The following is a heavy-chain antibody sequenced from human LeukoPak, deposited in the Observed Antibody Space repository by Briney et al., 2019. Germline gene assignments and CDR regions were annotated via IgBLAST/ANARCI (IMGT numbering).Heavy chain of an antibody. Sequence: GGSLRLSCAASGFTFSSYAMSWVRQAPGKGLEWVSAISGSGGSTYYADSVKGRFTISRDNSKNTLYLQMNSLRAEDTAVYYCASQGGSSLYVIHYWGQGTLVTVSS. V-gene: IGHV3-23*01. D-gene: IGHD6-13*01. CDR1: GFTFSSYA. CDR2: ISGSGGST. J-gene: IGHJ4*02. CDR3: ASQGGSSLYVIHY.